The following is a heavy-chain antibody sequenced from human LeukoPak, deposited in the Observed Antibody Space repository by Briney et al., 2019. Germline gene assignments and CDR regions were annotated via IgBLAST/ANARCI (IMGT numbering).Heavy chain of an antibody. J-gene: IGHJ4*02. D-gene: IGHD4-23*01. CDR3: ARLGGTVGVY. V-gene: IGHV4-39*01. CDR1: GGSISSSSYY. CDR2: IYYSGST. Sequence: PSETLSLTCTVSGGSISSSSYYWGWIRQPPGKGLEWIGSIYYSGSTYYNPSLKSRVTISVDTSKNQFSLKLSSVTAADTAVYYRARLGGTVGVYWGQGTLVTVSS.